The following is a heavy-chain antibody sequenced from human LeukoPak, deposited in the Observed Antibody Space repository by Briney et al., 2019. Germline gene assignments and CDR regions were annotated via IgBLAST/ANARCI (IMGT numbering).Heavy chain of an antibody. CDR1: GFTFSSYW. Sequence: GGSLRLSCAASGFTFSSYWMSWVRQAPGKGLEWVANIKQDGSEKYYVDSVKGRFTISRDNAKNSLYLQMNSLRAEDTAVYYCARAGVLLWFGELSLKDAFDIWGQGTMVTVSS. CDR2: IKQDGSEK. J-gene: IGHJ3*02. D-gene: IGHD3-10*01. V-gene: IGHV3-7*01. CDR3: ARAGVLLWFGELSLKDAFDI.